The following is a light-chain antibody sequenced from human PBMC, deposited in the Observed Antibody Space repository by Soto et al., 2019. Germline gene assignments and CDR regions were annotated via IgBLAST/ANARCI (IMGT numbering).Light chain of an antibody. V-gene: IGKV3-20*01. CDR1: QSVSSNS. CDR3: QQYGDSPPT. Sequence: EIVLTQSPGTLSLSPGESATLSCRASQSVSSNSLAWYRRNPGQPPSLLIYGTSTRATDIPRRFSGSGSGTDFTLTITRLEPEDVAVYFCQQYGDSPPTFGQGTKVEV. CDR2: GTS. J-gene: IGKJ1*01.